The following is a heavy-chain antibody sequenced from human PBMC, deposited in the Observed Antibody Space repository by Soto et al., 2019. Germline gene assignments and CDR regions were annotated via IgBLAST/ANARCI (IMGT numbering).Heavy chain of an antibody. CDR2: ISYDGSNK. CDR3: AKGAYSSSSEYFDY. CDR1: GFTFSSYG. D-gene: IGHD6-6*01. V-gene: IGHV3-30*18. Sequence: PGGSLRLSCAASGFTFSSYGMHWVRQAPGKGLEWVAVISYDGSNKYYADSVKGRFTISRDNSKNTLYLQMNSLRAEDTAVYYCAKGAYSSSSEYFDYWGQGTLVTVSS. J-gene: IGHJ4*02.